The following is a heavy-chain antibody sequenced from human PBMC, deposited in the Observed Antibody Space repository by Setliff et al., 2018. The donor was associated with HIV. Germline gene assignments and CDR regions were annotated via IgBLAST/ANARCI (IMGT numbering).Heavy chain of an antibody. CDR2: IYYSGST. J-gene: IGHJ4*02. Sequence: SETLSLTCTVSGGSISSGGYYWSWIRQHPGKGLEWIGYIYYSGSTYYNPSLKSRVTISVDPSQNQFSLRLISVTAADAAMYYCARPSLGIGGGSKFDSWGQGTLVTVSS. D-gene: IGHD3-3*01. V-gene: IGHV4-31*03. CDR3: ARPSLGIGGGSKFDS. CDR1: GGSISSGGYY.